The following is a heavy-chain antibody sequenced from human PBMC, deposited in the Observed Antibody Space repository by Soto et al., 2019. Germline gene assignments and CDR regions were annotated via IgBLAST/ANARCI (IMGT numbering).Heavy chain of an antibody. V-gene: IGHV1-3*01. CDR2: INGANGNT. Sequence: ASVKVSCKASGYSFSTYSMHWVRQAPGQGLEWMGWINGANGNTRYSQRFKDRVSISRDTPASTGYMELSSLRSEDTAVYYRARGKGMEENYYYHGMDVWGPGTTVTVPS. CDR1: GYSFSTYS. J-gene: IGHJ6*02. D-gene: IGHD1-1*01. CDR3: ARGKGMEENYYYHGMDV.